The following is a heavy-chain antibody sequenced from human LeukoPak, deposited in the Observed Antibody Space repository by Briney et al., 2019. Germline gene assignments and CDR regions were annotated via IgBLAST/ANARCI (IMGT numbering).Heavy chain of an antibody. V-gene: IGHV1-8*01. CDR1: GYTFTSYD. CDR3: ARVDDYGDWFDP. Sequence: ASVKVSCTASGYTFTSYDINWVRQAPGQGLEWMGWMNPNSGNTGYAQKFQGRVTMTRNTSISTAYMELSSLRSEDTAVYYCARVDDYGDWFDPWGQGTLVTVSS. CDR2: MNPNSGNT. D-gene: IGHD4-17*01. J-gene: IGHJ5*02.